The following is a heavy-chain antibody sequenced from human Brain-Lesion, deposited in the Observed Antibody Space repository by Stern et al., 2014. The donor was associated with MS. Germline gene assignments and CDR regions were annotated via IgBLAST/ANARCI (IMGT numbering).Heavy chain of an antibody. CDR3: ARGSREVLLPRFYFDY. Sequence: VQLEESGPGLVKPSQTLSLTCTVSGGSISSGNYYWSWIRQHPGKGLEWIGSISHSGSTYYNPPLKSRVTTSIDTAKNQFSLKLSSVTAADTAVYYCARGSREVLLPRFYFDYWGQGTLVTVSS. CDR1: GGSISSGNYY. D-gene: IGHD3-3*01. V-gene: IGHV4-31*03. J-gene: IGHJ4*02. CDR2: ISHSGST.